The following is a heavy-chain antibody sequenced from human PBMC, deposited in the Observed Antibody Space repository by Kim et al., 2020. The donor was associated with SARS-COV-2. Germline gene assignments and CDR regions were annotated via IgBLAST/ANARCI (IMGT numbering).Heavy chain of an antibody. J-gene: IGHJ3*02. V-gene: IGHV6-1*01. CDR2: N. Sequence: NDYAVAVKSRITINPDTSKNQFSLQLNSVTPEDTAVYYCARDPPGDAFDIWGQGTMVTVSS. CDR3: ARDPPGDAFDI.